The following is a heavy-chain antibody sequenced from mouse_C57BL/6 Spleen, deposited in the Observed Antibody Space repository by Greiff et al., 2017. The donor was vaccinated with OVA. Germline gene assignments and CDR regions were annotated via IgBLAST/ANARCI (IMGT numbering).Heavy chain of an antibody. D-gene: IGHD1-1*01. CDR3: ARYTTVVDPWYFDV. CDR1: GYTFTSYW. J-gene: IGHJ1*03. CDR2: IYPGSGST. Sequence: VKLQQPGAELVKPGASVKMSCKASGYTFTSYWITWVKQRPGQGLEWIGDIYPGSGSTNYNEKFKSKATLTVDTSSSTAYMQLSSLTSEDSAVYYCARYTTVVDPWYFDVWGTGTTVTVSS. V-gene: IGHV1-55*01.